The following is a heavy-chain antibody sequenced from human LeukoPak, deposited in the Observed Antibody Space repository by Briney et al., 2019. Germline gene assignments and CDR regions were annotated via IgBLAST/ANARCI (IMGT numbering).Heavy chain of an antibody. CDR3: ARVCMRFGYGMDV. D-gene: IGHD2-8*01. CDR2: IYYSGST. V-gene: IGHV4-39*07. Sequence: SETLSLTCTVSGASISRYYWGWIRQPPGKGLEWIGSIYYSGSTYYNPSLKSRVTISVDTSKNQFSLKLSSVTAADTAVYYCARVCMRFGYGMDVWGQGTTVTVSS. J-gene: IGHJ6*02. CDR1: GASISRYY.